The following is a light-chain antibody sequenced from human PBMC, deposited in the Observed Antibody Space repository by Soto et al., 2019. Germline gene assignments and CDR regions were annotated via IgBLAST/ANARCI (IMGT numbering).Light chain of an antibody. CDR3: QQYNSFWT. V-gene: IGKV1-5*01. CDR2: DAS. Sequence: DIQMTQSPSTLSASVGDRVTITCRASQSITTWLAWYQQKPGRAPKLLLYDASSLQRGVPLRFSGSGSGTEFTLTSSSLQPDDFAAYYCQQYNSFWTFGQGTKVEIK. CDR1: QSITTW. J-gene: IGKJ1*01.